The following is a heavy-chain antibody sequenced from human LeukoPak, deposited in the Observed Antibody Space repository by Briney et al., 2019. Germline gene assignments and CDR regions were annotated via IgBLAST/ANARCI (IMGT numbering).Heavy chain of an antibody. CDR3: ARDSSLYQTSFTFFDS. CDR2: ISSRSAYT. D-gene: IGHD3-16*01. J-gene: IGHJ4*02. V-gene: IGHV3-21*01. Sequence: EGSLRLSCAASGFTFNTYTMNWVRQAPGKGLEWVASISSRSAYTYYADSVKGRFTISRDNAKNSLSLQMNSLRAEDTAVYYCARDSSLYQTSFTFFDSWGQGTLVTVSS. CDR1: GFTFNTYT.